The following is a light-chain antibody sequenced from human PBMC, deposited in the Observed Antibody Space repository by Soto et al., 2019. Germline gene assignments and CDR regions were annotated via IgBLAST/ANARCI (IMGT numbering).Light chain of an antibody. CDR2: GAS. CDR1: QSVSTS. J-gene: IGKJ5*01. V-gene: IGKV3-15*01. Sequence: EIVLTHSPATLSVSPWEIATLSCRASQSVSTSLAWYQQKPGRAPRLHIYGASTRATGIPARFSGSGSGTEFTLTIGSLQSEDFAVYYCQQYSNWPPVITLGQGTRLEIK. CDR3: QQYSNWPPVIT.